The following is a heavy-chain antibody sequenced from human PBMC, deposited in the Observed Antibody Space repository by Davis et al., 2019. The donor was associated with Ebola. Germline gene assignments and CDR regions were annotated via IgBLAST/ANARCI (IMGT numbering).Heavy chain of an antibody. Sequence: ASVKVSCKASGYTFTSYGISWVRQAPGQGLEWMGWISAYNGNTNYAQKLQGRVTMTTDTSTSTAYMELRSLRSDDTAVYYCAKIVGATTARGLYNWFDPWGQGTLATVSS. CDR1: GYTFTSYG. J-gene: IGHJ5*02. V-gene: IGHV1-18*01. CDR3: AKIVGATTARGLYNWFDP. D-gene: IGHD1-26*01. CDR2: ISAYNGNT.